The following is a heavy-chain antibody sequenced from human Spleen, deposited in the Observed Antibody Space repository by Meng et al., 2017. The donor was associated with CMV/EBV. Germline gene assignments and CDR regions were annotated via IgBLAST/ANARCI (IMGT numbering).Heavy chain of an antibody. V-gene: IGHV1-2*02. CDR1: GYTFTGYY. CDR2: INPNSGGT. Sequence: QVQLVQSGAEGKKPGASVKVSCKASGYTFTGYYRPWVRQAPGQGLEWMGWINPNSGGTNYAQKFQGRVTITADESTSTAYMELSSLRSEDTAVYYCASGPGTVTPGGADYWGQGTLVTVSS. CDR3: ASGPGTVTPGGADY. J-gene: IGHJ4*02. D-gene: IGHD4-17*01.